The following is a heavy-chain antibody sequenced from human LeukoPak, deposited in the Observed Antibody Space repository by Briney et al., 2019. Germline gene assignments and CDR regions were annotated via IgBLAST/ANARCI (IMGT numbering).Heavy chain of an antibody. V-gene: IGHV3-30-3*01. CDR1: GFTFSSYW. D-gene: IGHD5-18*01. CDR2: ISYDGSNK. Sequence: GGSLRLSCAASGFTFSSYWMHWVRQAPGKGLEWVAVISYDGSNKYYADSVKGRFTISRDNSKNTLYLQMNSLRAEDTAVYYCARDRYSYGLNLIDYWGQGTLVTVSS. CDR3: ARDRYSYGLNLIDY. J-gene: IGHJ4*02.